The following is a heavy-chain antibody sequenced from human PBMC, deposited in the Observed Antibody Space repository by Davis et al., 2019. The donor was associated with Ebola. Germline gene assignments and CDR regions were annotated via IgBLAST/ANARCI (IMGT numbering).Heavy chain of an antibody. CDR3: ARGPPKDIVVVVAGRHYYYYGMDV. V-gene: IGHV3-74*01. Sequence: PGGSLRLSCAASGFIFSNYWMHWVRQAPGKGLVWVSRIDSDGNNTSYEDSVKGRFTISRDNAKNTLYLQMNSLRAEDTAVYYCARGPPKDIVVVVAGRHYYYYGMDVWGQGTTLTVSS. J-gene: IGHJ6*02. D-gene: IGHD2-15*01. CDR1: GFIFSNYW. CDR2: IDSDGNNT.